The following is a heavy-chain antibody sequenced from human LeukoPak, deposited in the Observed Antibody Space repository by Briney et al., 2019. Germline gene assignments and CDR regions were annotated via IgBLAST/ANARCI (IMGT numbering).Heavy chain of an antibody. J-gene: IGHJ1*01. D-gene: IGHD5-24*01. V-gene: IGHV3-43*02. CDR2: ISGDGGST. CDR1: GFTFADYA. Sequence: GGSLRLSCAATGFTFADYAMRWVRQAPGKGLEWVSLISGDGGSTYYADSVKGRFTISRDNSKNSLYLQMNSLRTEDTALYYCAKDIRDGYNYIQHWGQGTLVTVSS. CDR3: AKDIRDGYNYIQH.